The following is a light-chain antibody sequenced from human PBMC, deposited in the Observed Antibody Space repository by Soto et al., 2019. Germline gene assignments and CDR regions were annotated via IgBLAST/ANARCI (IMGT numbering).Light chain of an antibody. V-gene: IGKV1-17*01. Sequence: DIQMTHSPSSLSAYVPDRVTMTCRASQDIGTDLGWYQQKPGKAPERLIYEASVLQSGVPSRFSGSGSGTEFTLTISSLQPDDFATYYCQHYNSYSEAFGQGTKVDIK. CDR3: QHYNSYSEA. CDR1: QDIGTD. J-gene: IGKJ1*01. CDR2: EAS.